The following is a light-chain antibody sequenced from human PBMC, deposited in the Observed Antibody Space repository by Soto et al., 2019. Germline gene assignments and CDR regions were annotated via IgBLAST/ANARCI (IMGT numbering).Light chain of an antibody. CDR1: SSNIGAGFD. J-gene: IGLJ2*01. Sequence: QSVLTQPPSVSGAPGQRVTISCTGSSSNIGAGFDVHWYQHLPGTAPKLLIYTNTNRPSGVPDRFSGSKSGTSGSLAITGLQAEDEADYYCQSYDSSVSGYVVFGGGTKVTVL. CDR2: TNT. CDR3: QSYDSSVSGYVV. V-gene: IGLV1-40*01.